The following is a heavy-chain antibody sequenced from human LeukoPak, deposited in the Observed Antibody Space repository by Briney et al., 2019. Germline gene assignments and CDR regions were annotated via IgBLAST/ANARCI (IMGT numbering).Heavy chain of an antibody. CDR3: AKDRGYSYGPKIFDY. CDR1: GFTFSSYA. J-gene: IGHJ4*02. V-gene: IGHV3-23*01. CDR2: ISGSGGST. Sequence: GGSLRLSCAASGFTFSSYAMSWVRQAPGKGLEWVSAISGSGGSTYYADSEKGRFTISRDNSKNTLYLQMNSLRAEDTAVYYCAKDRGYSYGPKIFDYWGQGTLVTVSS. D-gene: IGHD5-18*01.